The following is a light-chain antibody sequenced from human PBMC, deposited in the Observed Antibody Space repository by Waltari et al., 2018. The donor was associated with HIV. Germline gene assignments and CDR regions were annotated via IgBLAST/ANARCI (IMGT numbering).Light chain of an antibody. CDR2: EVT. CDR3: SSYAGSSNLRV. CDR1: SSDVGGYNY. Sequence: QSALTQPPSASGSPGPSVTISCTGTSSDVGGYNYVSWYQQHPGKAPKPMIYEVTNRPSGVPDRFSGSKSGNTASLTVSGLQAEDEADYYCSSYAGSSNLRVFGGGTKLTVL. V-gene: IGLV2-8*01. J-gene: IGLJ2*01.